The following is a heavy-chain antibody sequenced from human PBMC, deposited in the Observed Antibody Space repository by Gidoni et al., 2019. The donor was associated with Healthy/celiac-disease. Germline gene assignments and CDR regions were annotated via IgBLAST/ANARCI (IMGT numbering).Heavy chain of an antibody. J-gene: IGHJ4*02. CDR3: ARTTAYGEDLDY. Sequence: EVQMVESGGGLVKPGGSLRHSCAASGFTFSSYSMNLVRQAPGKGLEWVSSISSNSSYIYYADSVKGRFTISRDNAKNSLYLQMNSLRAEDTAVYYCARTTAYGEDLDYWGQGTLVTVSS. D-gene: IGHD4-17*01. CDR2: ISSNSSYI. V-gene: IGHV3-21*01. CDR1: GFTFSSYS.